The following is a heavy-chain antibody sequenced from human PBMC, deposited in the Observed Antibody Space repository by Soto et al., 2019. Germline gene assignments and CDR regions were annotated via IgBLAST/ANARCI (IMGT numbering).Heavy chain of an antibody. CDR2: ISSSGSTI. CDR3: AKVKEVGAITLFCD. CDR1: GFAFSDYY. Sequence: GGSLRLSCAASGFAFSDYYMSWIRQAPGKGLEWVSYISSSGSTIYYADSVKGRITISRDNSNNTLYLQMSSLRAEDTAVYYCAKVKEVGAITLFCDWRQLTLVTVSS. J-gene: IGHJ4*02. V-gene: IGHV3-11*01. D-gene: IGHD1-26*01.